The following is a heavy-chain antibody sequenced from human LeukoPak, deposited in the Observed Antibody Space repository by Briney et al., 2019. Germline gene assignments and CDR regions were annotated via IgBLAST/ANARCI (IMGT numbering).Heavy chain of an antibody. Sequence: PGGSLRLSCAASGFTFSSYSMNWVRQAPGKGLEWVSYISSSSSTIYYADSVKGRFTSSRDNAKNTLYLQMNSLRAEDTAVYYCAREAYSSSWYFDYWGQGTLVTVSS. CDR2: ISSSSSTI. CDR1: GFTFSSYS. CDR3: AREAYSSSWYFDY. D-gene: IGHD6-6*01. V-gene: IGHV3-48*04. J-gene: IGHJ4*02.